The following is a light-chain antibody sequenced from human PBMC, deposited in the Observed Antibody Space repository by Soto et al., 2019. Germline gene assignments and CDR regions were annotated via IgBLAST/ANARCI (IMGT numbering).Light chain of an antibody. CDR3: QQYGSSPFT. CDR2: GAS. CDR1: QSVSSSY. J-gene: IGKJ3*01. Sequence: EIVLTQSPGTLSLSPGERATLSCRASQSVSSSYLAWYQQKPGQAPRLLIYGASSRATGIPDRFSGSGSGTDFTLTISRLEPEDFAVYYFQQYGSSPFTFGPGTKVHIK. V-gene: IGKV3-20*01.